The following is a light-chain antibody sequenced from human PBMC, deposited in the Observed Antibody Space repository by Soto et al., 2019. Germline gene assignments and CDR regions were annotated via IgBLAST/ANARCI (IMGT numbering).Light chain of an antibody. Sequence: EIVLTQSPGTLSLSPGERATLSCRASQSVSSSYLAWYQQKPGQAHRLLIYGASSRATGIPDRFSGSGSGTDFTLTNSRLEPEDFAVYYCQQYGTSPWTFGQGTNVEIK. V-gene: IGKV3-20*01. CDR3: QQYGTSPWT. J-gene: IGKJ1*01. CDR2: GAS. CDR1: QSVSSSY.